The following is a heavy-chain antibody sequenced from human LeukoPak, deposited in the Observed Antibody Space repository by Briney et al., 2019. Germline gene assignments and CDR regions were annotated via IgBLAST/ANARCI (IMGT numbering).Heavy chain of an antibody. CDR2: IYDSGST. V-gene: IGHV4-30-4*01. CDR1: GGSISSGEYY. J-gene: IGHJ4*02. Sequence: SSQTLSLTCTVSGGSISSGEYYWSWIRQPPGKGLEWIGNIYDSGSTYYTPSLKSRVIISVDTSKNQFSLKLSSVTAADTAVYYRARGGDFWSGFFDWGQGTLVTVSS. CDR3: ARGGDFWSGFFD. D-gene: IGHD3-3*01.